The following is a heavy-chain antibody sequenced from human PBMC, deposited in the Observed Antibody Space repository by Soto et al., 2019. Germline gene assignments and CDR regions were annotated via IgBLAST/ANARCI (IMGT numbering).Heavy chain of an antibody. CDR3: AREDSSGYKFFDY. V-gene: IGHV1-46*01. D-gene: IGHD3-22*01. CDR1: GYTFTSYG. CDR2: INPYGGNT. J-gene: IGHJ4*02. Sequence: ASVKVSCKASGYTFTSYGISWVRQAPGQGLEWMGIINPYGGNTSYAQKFQGRVTMTRDTSTSTVYMELSSLRSEDTAVYYCAREDSSGYKFFDYWGQGTLVTVSS.